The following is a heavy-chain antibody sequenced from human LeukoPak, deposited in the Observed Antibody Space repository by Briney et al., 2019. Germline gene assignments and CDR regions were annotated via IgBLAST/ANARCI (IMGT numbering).Heavy chain of an antibody. CDR2: IIPIFGIA. CDR3: ASLRERFTGYYGMDV. CDR1: GGTFSSYA. Sequence: ASVKVSCKASGGTFSSYAISWVRQAPGQGLEWMGRIIPIFGIANYAQKFQGRVTITADKSTSTAYMELSSLRSEDTAVYYCASLRERFTGYYGMDVWGQGTTVTVSS. J-gene: IGHJ6*02. D-gene: IGHD3-10*01. V-gene: IGHV1-69*04.